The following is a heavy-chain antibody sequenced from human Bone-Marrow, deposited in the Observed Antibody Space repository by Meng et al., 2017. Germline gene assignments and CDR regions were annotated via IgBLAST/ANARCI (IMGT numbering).Heavy chain of an antibody. J-gene: IGHJ4*02. Sequence: GESLKISCAASGFTFINNAMNWVRQAPGRGLEWVSSITGSGSSTYYADSVKGRFTISRDNSKSTLYLEMNSLRVEDTAVYYCAKGGPTSGWYFFDYWGQGGLVTGS. CDR1: GFTFINNA. V-gene: IGHV3-23*01. D-gene: IGHD6-19*01. CDR3: AKGGPTSGWYFFDY. CDR2: ITGSGSST.